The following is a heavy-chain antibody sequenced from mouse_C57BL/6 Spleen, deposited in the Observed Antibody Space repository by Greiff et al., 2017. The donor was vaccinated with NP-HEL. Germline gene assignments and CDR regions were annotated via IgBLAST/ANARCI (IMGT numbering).Heavy chain of an antibody. J-gene: IGHJ3*01. CDR3: AREGTTDEGAWFAY. D-gene: IGHD1-1*01. Sequence: EVQLQQSGPELVKPGASVKIPCKASGYTFTDYNMDWVKQSHGKSLEWIGDINPNNGGTIYNQKFKGKATLTVDKSSSTAYMELRSLTSEDTAVYYCAREGTTDEGAWFAYWGQGTLVTVSA. V-gene: IGHV1-18*01. CDR2: INPNNGGT. CDR1: GYTFTDYN.